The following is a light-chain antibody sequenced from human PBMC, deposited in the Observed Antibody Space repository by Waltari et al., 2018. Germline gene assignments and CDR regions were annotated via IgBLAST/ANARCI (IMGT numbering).Light chain of an antibody. CDR3: QSYDTSLSVV. CDR1: GSNIRAGYD. Sequence: QSVLTQPPSVSGAPGQRVTISCTGSGSNIRAGYDVHWYQQLPRAAPNPLIYGSTSRPLGVPARFFGSTSGTSASLAITGLQAEDEADYYCQSYDTSLSVVFGGGTKLTVL. V-gene: IGLV1-40*01. CDR2: GST. J-gene: IGLJ3*02.